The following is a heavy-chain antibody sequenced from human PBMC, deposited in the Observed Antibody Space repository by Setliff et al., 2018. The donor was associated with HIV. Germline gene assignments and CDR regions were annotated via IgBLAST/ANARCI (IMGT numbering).Heavy chain of an antibody. V-gene: IGHV7-4-1*02. Sequence: VSCKASGYTFTSYAMNWVRQAPGQGLEWLGWINTKTGNPTYVQGFPGQFVFSLDTSVSTAYLEISSLKAEDTAVYYCARAPFLQFFRGSPYYFDYWGQGSLVTVS. J-gene: IGHJ4*02. CDR1: GYTFTSYA. CDR3: ARAPFLQFFRGSPYYFDY. D-gene: IGHD3-10*01. CDR2: INTKTGNP.